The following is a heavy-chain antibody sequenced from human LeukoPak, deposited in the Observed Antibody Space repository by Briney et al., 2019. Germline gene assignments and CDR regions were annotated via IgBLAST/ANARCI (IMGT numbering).Heavy chain of an antibody. Sequence: PGGSLRLSCRVSGFNFNTYWMHWVRQAPGKGLVWVSRMNNDGRVISYADSVKGRFTIPRDNAKNTLYLQMNSLRAEATAVYYCAREFEATGFWALDYWGQGTLVTASS. V-gene: IGHV3-74*01. CDR3: AREFEATGFWALDY. D-gene: IGHD3-16*01. CDR2: MNNDGRVI. J-gene: IGHJ4*02. CDR1: GFNFNTYW.